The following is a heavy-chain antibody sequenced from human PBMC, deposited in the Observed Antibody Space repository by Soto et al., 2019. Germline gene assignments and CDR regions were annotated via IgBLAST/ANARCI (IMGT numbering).Heavy chain of an antibody. CDR1: GYTFTGYY. J-gene: IGHJ4*02. Sequence: ASVKVSCKASGYTFTGYYMHWVRQAPGQGLEWMGWINPNSGGTNYAQKFQGWVTMTRDTSISTAYMELSSLRAEDAAFYYCVKDHDEDFGYDLDYFNYWGQGTLVTVSS. V-gene: IGHV1-2*04. CDR2: INPNSGGT. CDR3: VKDHDEDFGYDLDYFNY. D-gene: IGHD5-12*01.